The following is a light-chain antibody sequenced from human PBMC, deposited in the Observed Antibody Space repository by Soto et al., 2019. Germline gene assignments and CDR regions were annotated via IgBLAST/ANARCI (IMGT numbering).Light chain of an antibody. Sequence: QSALTQPAPVSGSPGQSITISCTGTSSDVGSYNLVSWYQHHPGKAPKLMIYEGSNRPSGVSNRFSGSKSGNTASLTISGLQAEDEADYYCSSYAGAVVFGGGTKLTVL. V-gene: IGLV2-23*01. CDR1: SSDVGSYNL. CDR2: EGS. J-gene: IGLJ2*01. CDR3: SSYAGAVV.